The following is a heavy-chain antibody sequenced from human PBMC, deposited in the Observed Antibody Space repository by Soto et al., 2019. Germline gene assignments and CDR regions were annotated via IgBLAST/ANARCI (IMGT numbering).Heavy chain of an antibody. CDR1: GGSVRSGSYY. D-gene: IGHD5-12*01. V-gene: IGHV4-61*01. J-gene: IGHJ4*02. CDR2: IYYSGTT. Sequence: PSETLSLTCTVSGGSVRSGSYYWSWIRQPPGKGLEWIGYIYYSGTTNYNPSLKSRVTISVDTSKSQFSLKLNSVTAADSAVYFCAKLEGLATISYYFDFWGPGALVTVSS. CDR3: AKLEGLATISYYFDF.